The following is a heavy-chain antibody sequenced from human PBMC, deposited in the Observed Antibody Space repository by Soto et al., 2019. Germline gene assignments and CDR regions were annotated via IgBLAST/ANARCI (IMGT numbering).Heavy chain of an antibody. CDR2: INDSGNI. V-gene: IGHV4-34*01. D-gene: IGHD3-10*01. CDR3: ARGLILWFGELSRRGGYYYYVDV. J-gene: IGHJ6*03. Sequence: QVQLQQWGAGLLKPSETLSLTCAVYGGSFSGYQWSWIRQTPGKGLEWIGEINDSGNINYNPSLTSRVTIFLDTPKKQISLKLSSVTAPDTAVYYCARGLILWFGELSRRGGYYYYVDVWGKGTTVIVSS. CDR1: GGSFSGYQ.